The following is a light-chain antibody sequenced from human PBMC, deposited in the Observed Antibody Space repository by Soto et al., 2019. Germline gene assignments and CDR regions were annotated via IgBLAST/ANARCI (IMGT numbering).Light chain of an antibody. CDR1: QSVSSY. Sequence: EIVLTPSPATLSLSTGERATLSCRASQSVSSYLAWYQQKPGQAPRLLIYDASNRATGIPARFSGSGSGTDFTLTISSLEPEDFAVYYCQQRSNWPPWTFGQGTKVEIK. CDR2: DAS. J-gene: IGKJ1*01. V-gene: IGKV3-11*01. CDR3: QQRSNWPPWT.